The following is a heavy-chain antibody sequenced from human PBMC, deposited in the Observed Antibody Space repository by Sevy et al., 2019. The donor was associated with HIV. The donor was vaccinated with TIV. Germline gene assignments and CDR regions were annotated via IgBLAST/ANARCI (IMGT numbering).Heavy chain of an antibody. Sequence: ASVKVSCKASGYTFIGFYIHWVRQAPGQGLEWMGWINPNSGDTDYAQKFQGRVTMTRDTSATTAYMELNRLRSDDTAVYFCGRRDILKGFDSWGRGTLVTVSS. J-gene: IGHJ4*02. CDR3: GRRDILKGFDS. D-gene: IGHD3-9*01. CDR1: GYTFIGFY. V-gene: IGHV1-2*02. CDR2: INPNSGDT.